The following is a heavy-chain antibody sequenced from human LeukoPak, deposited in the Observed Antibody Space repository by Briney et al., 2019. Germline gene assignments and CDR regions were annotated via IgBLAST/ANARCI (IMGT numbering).Heavy chain of an antibody. J-gene: IGHJ4*02. CDR1: GGSFSGYY. Sequence: SETLSLTCAVYGGSFSGYYWSWIRQPPGKGLEWIGEINPSGSTNYNPSLKSRVTISVDTSKNQFSLELSSVTAADTAVYYCARGYTVIDYWGQGTLVTVSS. CDR2: INPSGST. D-gene: IGHD2-2*02. CDR3: ARGYTVIDY. V-gene: IGHV4-34*01.